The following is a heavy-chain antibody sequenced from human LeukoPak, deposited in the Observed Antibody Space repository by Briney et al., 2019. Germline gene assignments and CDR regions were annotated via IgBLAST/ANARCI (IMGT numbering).Heavy chain of an antibody. V-gene: IGHV3-48*01. CDR2: ISSSSDTI. J-gene: IGHJ4*02. CDR1: GFTFSSYR. Sequence: GGSLRLSCAASGFTFSSYRMNWVRQTPGKGLEWVSHISSSSDTIYYADSVRGRFTVSRDNAKNSLYLQMSSLRAEDTAVYYCAGVRVGTPMVTSDYWGQGTLVTVSS. D-gene: IGHD5-18*01. CDR3: AGVRVGTPMVTSDY.